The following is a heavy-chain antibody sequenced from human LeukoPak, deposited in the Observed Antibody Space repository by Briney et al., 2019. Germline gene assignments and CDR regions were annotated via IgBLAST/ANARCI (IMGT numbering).Heavy chain of an antibody. V-gene: IGHV4-59*01. Sequence: SETLSLTCTVSGGSTNSYYWTWIRQPPGKGLEWIGYIYYSGSTNYNPSLKSRVTISVDTSKNQFSLKLSSVTAADTAVYYCARIAYYYDSSGPNRPLYYFDYWGQGTQVTVSS. J-gene: IGHJ4*02. CDR2: IYYSGST. CDR3: ARIAYYYDSSGPNRPLYYFDY. CDR1: GGSTNSYY. D-gene: IGHD3-22*01.